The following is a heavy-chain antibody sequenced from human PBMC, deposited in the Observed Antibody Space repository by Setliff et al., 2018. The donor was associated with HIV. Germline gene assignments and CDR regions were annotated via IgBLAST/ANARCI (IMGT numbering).Heavy chain of an antibody. CDR3: ARQGDYHILTGYYSGPHDAFDI. V-gene: IGHV5-51*01. J-gene: IGHJ3*02. CDR2: IHPGDSDT. D-gene: IGHD3-9*01. Sequence: PGESLKISCKGSGYSFTNYWIAWVRQMPGRGLEWMGIIHPGDSDTRYSPSFQGQVTISADKSISTAYLQWSSLKASDTAMYYCARQGDYHILTGYYSGPHDAFDIWGQGTMVTVSS. CDR1: GYSFTNYW.